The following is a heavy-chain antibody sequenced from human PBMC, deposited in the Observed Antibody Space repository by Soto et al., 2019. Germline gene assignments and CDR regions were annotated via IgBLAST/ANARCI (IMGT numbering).Heavy chain of an antibody. CDR3: AASAALYYYDSSGYSTLDY. Sequence: SVKVSCKASGFTFTSSAVQWVRQARGQRLEWIGWIVVGSGNTNYAQKFQERVTITRDMSTSTAYMELSSLRSEDTAVYYCAASAALYYYDSSGYSTLDYWGQGTLVTVSS. CDR2: IVVGSGNT. J-gene: IGHJ4*02. D-gene: IGHD3-22*01. V-gene: IGHV1-58*01. CDR1: GFTFTSSA.